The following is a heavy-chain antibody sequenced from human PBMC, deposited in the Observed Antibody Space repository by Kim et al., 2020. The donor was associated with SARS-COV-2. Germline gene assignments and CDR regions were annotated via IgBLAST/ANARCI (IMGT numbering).Heavy chain of an antibody. V-gene: IGHV3-20*01. J-gene: IGHJ6*02. D-gene: IGHD3-10*01. CDR3: ANLGGSYFYHYGMAA. CDR2: LNWVCGSV. Sequence: KGMECVSCLNWVCGSVGYAASVKGLFHISRDNTKNIVYLQINNVRVEDTALYHCANLGGSYFYHYGMAAWGHGTAVIVSS.